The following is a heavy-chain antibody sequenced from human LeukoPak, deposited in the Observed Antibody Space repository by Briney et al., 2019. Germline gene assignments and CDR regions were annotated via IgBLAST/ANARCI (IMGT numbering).Heavy chain of an antibody. V-gene: IGHV1-69*13. J-gene: IGHJ5*02. CDR3: ARDGRAIS. D-gene: IGHD1-26*01. CDR1: GGTFSSFA. Sequence: ASVKVSCKTSGGTFSSFAVNWVRQATGQGLEWMGGIIPNFGTTSYAQKLQGRVTITADVTTSTVQMELTSLKSEDTAVYYCARDGRAISWGQGTLVTVSS. CDR2: IIPNFGTT.